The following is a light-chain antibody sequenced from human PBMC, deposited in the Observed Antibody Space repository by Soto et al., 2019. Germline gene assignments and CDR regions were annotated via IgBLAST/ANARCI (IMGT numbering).Light chain of an antibody. J-gene: IGLJ2*01. CDR3: HVWDSDANHVV. CDR1: DIGRKS. CDR2: HEI. Sequence: SYELTQPPSMSVAPGMTARITCTGNDIGRKSVHWYQQKPGQAPLLVIQHEIDRPSGIPERFSGSNSGNTATLTITRVDAGDEADYYCHVWDSDANHVVFGGGTKLTVL. V-gene: IGLV3-21*01.